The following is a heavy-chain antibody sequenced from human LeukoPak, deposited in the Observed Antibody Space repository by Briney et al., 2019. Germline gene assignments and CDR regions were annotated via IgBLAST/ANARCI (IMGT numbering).Heavy chain of an antibody. J-gene: IGHJ4*02. Sequence: GGSLRLSCSASGFTFSSYAMHWVRQAPGKGLAYVSAISSNGGSTYYTDSVKGRFTISRDNSKSTLYLQMSSLRADDTAVYYCVKDRSRIAVAGHFDYWGQGTLVTVSS. CDR1: GFTFSSYA. D-gene: IGHD6-19*01. CDR2: ISSNGGST. V-gene: IGHV3-64D*09. CDR3: VKDRSRIAVAGHFDY.